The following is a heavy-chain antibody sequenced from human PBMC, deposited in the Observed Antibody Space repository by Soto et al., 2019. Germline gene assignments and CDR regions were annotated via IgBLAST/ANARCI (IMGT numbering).Heavy chain of an antibody. CDR3: ARFTPAGGVTTMDY. V-gene: IGHV4-4*02. Sequence: QVQMRESGPGLVKPSGTLSLTCAVSGASISSSYWWTWVRQSQGRALEWIGEAHPGGNANTIPSLGGLVTISLDKAKNTFSLKLYAVTAAVTAVYYCARFTPAGGVTTMDYWGHGILVTVSS. CDR1: GASISSSYW. D-gene: IGHD2-21*02. CDR2: AHPGGNA. J-gene: IGHJ4*01.